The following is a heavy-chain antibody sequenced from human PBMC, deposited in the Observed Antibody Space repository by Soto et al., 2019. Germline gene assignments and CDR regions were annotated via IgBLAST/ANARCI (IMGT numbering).Heavy chain of an antibody. V-gene: IGHV1-69*13. CDR3: ARDLEFRDGNISHPDS. CDR1: GGTFRNHV. J-gene: IGHJ4*02. D-gene: IGHD2-21*01. Sequence: SVNVSCKASGGTFRNHVFNWVRQAPGQGLEWMGGIIPIIGTPNYAQKFQGRVTITADASTNTVYLDVSSLRSQDTAVYYCARDLEFRDGNISHPDSWGQETMVTVSS. CDR2: IIPIIGTP.